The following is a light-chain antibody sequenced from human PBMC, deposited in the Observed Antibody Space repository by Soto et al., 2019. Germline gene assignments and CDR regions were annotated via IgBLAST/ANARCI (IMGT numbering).Light chain of an antibody. CDR3: QQSYSTPRT. CDR1: QSISSY. V-gene: IGKV1-39*01. Sequence: DIQMTQSPSSLSASVGDRVTITCRASQSISSYLNWYQQKPVKAPKLLIYAASSLQSGVPSRFSGSGSGTNFTLTIFSLHPEDFATYYCQQSYSTPRTFGPGTKVDI. J-gene: IGKJ3*01. CDR2: AAS.